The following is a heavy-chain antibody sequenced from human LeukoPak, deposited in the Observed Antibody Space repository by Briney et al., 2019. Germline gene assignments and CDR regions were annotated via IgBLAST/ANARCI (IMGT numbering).Heavy chain of an antibody. J-gene: IGHJ4*02. Sequence: PGGSLRLSCAASGFTLSRYWMHWVRQAPGKGLVWVSHISRDGGYTNYADSVKGRFTISRDNANNTLYLQMNSLRAEDTAVYYCSRDLRGADDYWGQGTLVTVSS. CDR1: GFTLSRYW. V-gene: IGHV3-74*01. D-gene: IGHD1-26*01. CDR2: ISRDGGYT. CDR3: SRDLRGADDY.